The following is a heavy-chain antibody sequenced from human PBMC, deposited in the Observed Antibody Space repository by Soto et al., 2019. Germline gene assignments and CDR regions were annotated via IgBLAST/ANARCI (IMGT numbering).Heavy chain of an antibody. CDR1: GFSFSDYE. Sequence: PGGSLRLSCEASGFSFSDYEMNWVRQFPGEGLEWVAYIARDGETTFYADSVEGRFVVSRDNAKNSLFLQMDRLTGDDTAVYFLARDPPPAKFDSGGQGSLVPVPS. CDR3: ARDPPPAKFDS. J-gene: IGHJ4*02. CDR2: IARDGETT. V-gene: IGHV3-48*03.